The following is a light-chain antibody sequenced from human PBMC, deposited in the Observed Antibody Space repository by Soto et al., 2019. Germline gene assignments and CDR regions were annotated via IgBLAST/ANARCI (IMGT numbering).Light chain of an antibody. Sequence: EIVLTQSPATLSLSPGERATLSCRASQSVSSYLAWYQQKPGQAPRLLIYDASNRATGIPARFSGSGSGTDFTPTISSLEPEDFAVYYCQQYGGSPATFGQGTKVDIK. CDR3: QQYGGSPAT. V-gene: IGKV3-11*01. CDR1: QSVSSY. J-gene: IGKJ1*01. CDR2: DAS.